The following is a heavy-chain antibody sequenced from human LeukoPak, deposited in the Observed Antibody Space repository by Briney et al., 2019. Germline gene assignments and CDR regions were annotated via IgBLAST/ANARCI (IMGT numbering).Heavy chain of an antibody. V-gene: IGHV4-59*12. Sequence: PSETLSLTCTVSGGSISRYYWSWIRQPPGKGLEWVGYIYSSGTTKYNPSLKSRATISIDTSKSQLSLSLSSVSAADTAVNYCARDSGSYLDYWGQGTLVTVSS. CDR1: GGSISRYY. D-gene: IGHD1-26*01. J-gene: IGHJ4*02. CDR3: ARDSGSYLDY. CDR2: IYSSGTT.